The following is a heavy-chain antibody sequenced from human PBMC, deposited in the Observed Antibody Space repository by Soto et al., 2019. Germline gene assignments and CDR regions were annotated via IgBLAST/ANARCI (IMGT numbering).Heavy chain of an antibody. Sequence: PGVSLRLSCEGSGFTFSTYNMDWVRQAPGKGLEWVSYMSNTGRTIFYADSVRGRFTISRDNAKNALFLQMNSLRDEDTAVYYCARDGNRGYDMDVWGQGTTVTVSS. CDR2: MSNTGRTI. J-gene: IGHJ6*02. CDR3: ARDGNRGYDMDV. CDR1: GFTFSTYN. V-gene: IGHV3-48*02.